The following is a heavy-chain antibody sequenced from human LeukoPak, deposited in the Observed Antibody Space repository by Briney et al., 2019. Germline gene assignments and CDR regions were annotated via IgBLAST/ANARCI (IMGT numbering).Heavy chain of an antibody. CDR1: GGSFSGYY. CDR2: INHSGST. V-gene: IGHV4-34*01. J-gene: IGHJ6*03. Sequence: SETLSLTCAVYGGSFSGYYWSWIRQPPGKGLEWIGEINHSGSTNYNPSLKSRVTISVDTSKDQFSLKLSSVTAADTAVYYCAGGYKYAYYYYYYMDVWGKGTTVTVSS. CDR3: AGGYKYAYYYYYYMDV. D-gene: IGHD5-24*01.